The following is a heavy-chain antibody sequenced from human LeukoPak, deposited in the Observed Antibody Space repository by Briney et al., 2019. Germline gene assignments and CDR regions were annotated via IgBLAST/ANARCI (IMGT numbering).Heavy chain of an antibody. J-gene: IGHJ6*03. CDR1: GYAFTRYS. CDR2: IIPIFGTA. V-gene: IGHV1-69*05. D-gene: IGHD2-15*01. Sequence: SVKVSCEASGYAFTRYSMQWVRQAPGQGLEWMGRIIPIFGTANYAQKFQGRVTITTDESTSTAYMELSSLRSEDTAVYYCATPGYCSGGSCYSRYYYYYMDVWGKGTTVTVSS. CDR3: ATPGYCSGGSCYSRYYYYYMDV.